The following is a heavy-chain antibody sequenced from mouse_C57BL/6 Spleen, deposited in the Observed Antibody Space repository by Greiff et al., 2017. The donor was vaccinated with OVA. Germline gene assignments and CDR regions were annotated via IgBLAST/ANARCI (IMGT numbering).Heavy chain of an antibody. Sequence: QVQLKQPGAELVMPGASVKLSCKASGYTFTSYWMHWVKQRPGQGLEWIGEIDPSDSYTNYNQKFKGKSTLTVDKSSSTAYMQLSSLTSEDSAVYYCALSNYSYIDYWGQGTTLTVSS. D-gene: IGHD2-5*01. CDR3: ALSNYSYIDY. CDR1: GYTFTSYW. CDR2: IDPSDSYT. J-gene: IGHJ2*01. V-gene: IGHV1-69*01.